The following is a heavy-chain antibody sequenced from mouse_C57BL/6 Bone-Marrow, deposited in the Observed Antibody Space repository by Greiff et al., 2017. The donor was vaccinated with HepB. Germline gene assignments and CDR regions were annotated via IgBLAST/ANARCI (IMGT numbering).Heavy chain of an antibody. V-gene: IGHV1-15*01. Sequence: VQLLEPGAELVRPGASVTLSCKASGYTFTDYEMHWVKQTPVHGLEWIGAIDPETGGTAYNQKFKGKAILTADKSSSTAYMELRSLTSEDAAVYYCTSLALAMDYWGQGTSVTVSS. CDR1: GYTFTDYE. CDR2: IDPETGGT. J-gene: IGHJ4*01. CDR3: TSLALAMDY.